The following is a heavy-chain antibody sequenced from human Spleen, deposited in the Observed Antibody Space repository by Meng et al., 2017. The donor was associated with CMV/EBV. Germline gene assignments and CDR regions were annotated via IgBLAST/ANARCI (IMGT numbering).Heavy chain of an antibody. CDR2: FSGVGVST. Sequence: GESLKISCAASGFIVSSYTVSWVRQAPGKGLEWVSSFSGVGVSTYYADSVKGRFTISRDNAKNSLYLQMNSLRAEDTAVYYCARDHWSGRGFDMWGQGTMVTVSS. V-gene: IGHV3-21*01. D-gene: IGHD2-8*02. CDR3: ARDHWSGRGFDM. J-gene: IGHJ3*02. CDR1: GFIVSSYT.